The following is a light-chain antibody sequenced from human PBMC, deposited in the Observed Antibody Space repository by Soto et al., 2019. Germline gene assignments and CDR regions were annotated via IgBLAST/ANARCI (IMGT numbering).Light chain of an antibody. CDR1: QGISNF. Sequence: DIQMTQSPSSLSASVGDRVTITCRASQGISNFLAWYQQKPGKVPKLLISAASTLQSGVPSRFSGSGSGKDFTRTITSLQPEDVATYYCQKYSSVITFGQGTRLEI. J-gene: IGKJ5*01. CDR3: QKYSSVIT. V-gene: IGKV1-27*01. CDR2: AAS.